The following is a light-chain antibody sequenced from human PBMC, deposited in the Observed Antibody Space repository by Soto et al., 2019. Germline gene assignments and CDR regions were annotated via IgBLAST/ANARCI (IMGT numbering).Light chain of an antibody. CDR3: HQYNSYSRT. CDR2: KAS. V-gene: IGKV1-5*03. J-gene: IGKJ1*01. Sequence: DIQMTQSPSTLSASVGDRVTITCRASQSISSWLAWYQQKPGKAPKLLIYKASSLESGVPSRFSGSGSGTAFTRTVSSLQPDDFATHYCHQYNSYSRTFGQGTKVEIK. CDR1: QSISSW.